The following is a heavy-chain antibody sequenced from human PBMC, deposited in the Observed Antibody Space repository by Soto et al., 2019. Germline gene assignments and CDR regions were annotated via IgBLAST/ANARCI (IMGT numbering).Heavy chain of an antibody. CDR2: IYYSGST. CDR1: GGSISSSSYY. D-gene: IGHD6-19*01. Sequence: QLQLQESGPGLVKPSETLSLTCTVSGGSISSSSYYWGWIRQPPGKGLEWIGSIYYSGSTYYNPSLKSRVXXSXDXSKNQFSLKLSSVTAADTAVYYCARHVAGYSSGLDYWGQGTLVTVSS. V-gene: IGHV4-39*01. CDR3: ARHVAGYSSGLDY. J-gene: IGHJ4*02.